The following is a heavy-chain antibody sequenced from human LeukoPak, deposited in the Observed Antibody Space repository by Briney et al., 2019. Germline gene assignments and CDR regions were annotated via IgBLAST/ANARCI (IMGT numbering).Heavy chain of an antibody. CDR1: GFTFNNAW. D-gene: IGHD5/OR15-5a*01. Sequence: PGGSLRLSCAASGFTFNNAWMNWVRQAPGKGLEWVGRIKSETDGETTDYAAPVKGRFAVSRDDSKNTLFLQMNSLSTEDTAVYYCTTDRIVSTALKFDYWGQGTLVAVSS. CDR2: IKSETDGETT. CDR3: TTDRIVSTALKFDY. J-gene: IGHJ4*02. V-gene: IGHV3-15*07.